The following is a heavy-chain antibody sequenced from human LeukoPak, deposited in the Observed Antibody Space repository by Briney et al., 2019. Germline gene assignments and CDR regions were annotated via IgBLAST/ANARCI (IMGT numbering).Heavy chain of an antibody. CDR1: GFTFSSYW. CDR3: AGTSTTCCNY. D-gene: IGHD2-2*01. CDR2: ISGDGSTT. V-gene: IGHV3-74*01. Sequence: GGSLRLSCAASGFTFSSYWMHWVRQAPGKGLVWVSRISGDGSTTNYADSVKGRFTISRDNAKNTLYLQMNSLRADDSAVYYCAGTSTTCCNYWGQGTLVTVSS. J-gene: IGHJ4*02.